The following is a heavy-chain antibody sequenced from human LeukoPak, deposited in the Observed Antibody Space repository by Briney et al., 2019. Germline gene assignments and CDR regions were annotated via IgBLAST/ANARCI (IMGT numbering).Heavy chain of an antibody. CDR3: ARGCSSTSCYGLYYFDY. J-gene: IGHJ4*02. V-gene: IGHV4-59*01. CDR2: FYYSGSN. Sequence: PSETLSLTCTVSGGSISSYYWSWIRQPPGKGLEWIGYFYYSGSNKYNPSLKSRVTISVDTSKNQFSLKLSSVTAADTAVYYCARGCSSTSCYGLYYFDYWGQGTLVTVSS. CDR1: GGSISSYY. D-gene: IGHD2-2*01.